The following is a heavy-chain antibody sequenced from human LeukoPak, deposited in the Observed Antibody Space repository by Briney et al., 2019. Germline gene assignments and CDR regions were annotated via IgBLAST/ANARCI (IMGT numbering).Heavy chain of an antibody. V-gene: IGHV3-30*18. J-gene: IGHJ5*02. Sequence: GGSLRLSCAVSGFVFSDTDIYWVRQAPGKGPDWVAFISYDGSKRYYGDSVRGRFTISRDNSRNTVYLQMNSLRPEDTAVYYCAKESPDYGDQWGGYSWFDPWGQGTPVTVSS. CDR3: AKESPDYGDQWGGYSWFDP. D-gene: IGHD4/OR15-4a*01. CDR2: ISYDGSKR. CDR1: GFVFSDTD.